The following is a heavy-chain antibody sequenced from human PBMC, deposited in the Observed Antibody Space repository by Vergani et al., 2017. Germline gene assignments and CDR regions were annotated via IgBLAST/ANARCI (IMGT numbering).Heavy chain of an antibody. CDR1: GVSVTDYN. CDR2: LSTTGGA. D-gene: IGHD6-13*01. V-gene: IGHV4-59*02. J-gene: IGHJ5*02. CDR3: AGDTHSWQRADR. Sequence: QGQLQESGPGLVKPSETLSLTCHVFGVSVTDYNCNWIRQAPGKGLEWIGSLSTTGGATQASHNPSLKSRVSISVDTSKSQFSQKLTSVTAADSAIYYXAGDTHSWQRADRWGQGLLVSVSS.